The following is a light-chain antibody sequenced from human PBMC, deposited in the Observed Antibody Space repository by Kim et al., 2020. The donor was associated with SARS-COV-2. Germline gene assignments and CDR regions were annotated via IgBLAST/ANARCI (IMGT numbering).Light chain of an antibody. CDR3: QAWDSSTVV. J-gene: IGLJ2*01. V-gene: IGLV3-1*01. CDR2: QQI. CDR1: KLGDKY. Sequence: SYELTQPPSVSVSPGQTASITCSGDKLGDKYVSWYQQKPGQSPVLVIYQQIRRPSGIPERFSGSISANTATLTISGAQAMDEADYYCQAWDSSTVVFGGGTQLTVL.